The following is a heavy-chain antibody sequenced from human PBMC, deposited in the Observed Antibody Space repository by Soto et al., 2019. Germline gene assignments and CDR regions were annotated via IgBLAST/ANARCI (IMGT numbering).Heavy chain of an antibody. CDR1: GGTFSGYY. D-gene: IGHD1-26*01. CDR3: ARAGLSGSYPYYYYYGMDV. V-gene: IGHV4-34*01. CDR2: INHSGST. J-gene: IGHJ6*02. Sequence: SETLSLTCAVYGGTFSGYYWSWIRQPPGKGLEWIGEINHSGSTNYNPSLKSRVTISVDTSKNQFSLKLSSVTAADTAVYYCARAGLSGSYPYYYYYGMDVWGQGTTVTVSS.